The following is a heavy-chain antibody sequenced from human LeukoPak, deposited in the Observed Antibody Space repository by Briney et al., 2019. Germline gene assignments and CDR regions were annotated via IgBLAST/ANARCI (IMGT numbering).Heavy chain of an antibody. CDR2: ISGSGDNT. CDR1: GFTFNNYG. J-gene: IGHJ4*02. D-gene: IGHD6-19*01. V-gene: IGHV3-23*01. Sequence: PGGSLRLSCASSGFTFNNYGMNWVRLAPGKGLEWVSGISGSGDNTYYADSVKGRFTISRDSSRDTLYLQMNSLRAEDTAVYYCAKSRSAVAVAGSNYWGQGTLVTVSS. CDR3: AKSRSAVAVAGSNY.